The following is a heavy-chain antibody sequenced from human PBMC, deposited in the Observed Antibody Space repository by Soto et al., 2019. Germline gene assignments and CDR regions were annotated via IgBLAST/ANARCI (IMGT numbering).Heavy chain of an antibody. CDR3: ARGGYCRSTSSYFARHYYYGMDV. D-gene: IGHD2-2*01. CDR2: INHSGST. V-gene: IGHV4-34*01. CDR1: GGSFSGYY. Sequence: XATLSLPCAVCGGSFSGYYWSWIRQPPGKGLEWIGEINHSGSTNYNPSLKSRVTISVDTSKNQFSLKLSSVTAADTAVYYCARGGYCRSTSSYFARHYYYGMDVCGQGTTVTVSS. J-gene: IGHJ6*02.